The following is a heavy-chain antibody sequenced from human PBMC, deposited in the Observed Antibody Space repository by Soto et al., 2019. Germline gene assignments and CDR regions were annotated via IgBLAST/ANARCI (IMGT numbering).Heavy chain of an antibody. Sequence: SETLSLTCTVSGGSISSYYWSWIRQPPGKGLEWIGYIYYSGSTNYNPSHKSRVTISVDTSKNQFSLKLSSVTPSDTAVYFCARLGAYYQSLDPWGQGALVTVSS. CDR1: GGSISSYY. CDR2: IYYSGST. V-gene: IGHV4-59*08. D-gene: IGHD2-21*01. CDR3: ARLGAYYQSLDP. J-gene: IGHJ5*02.